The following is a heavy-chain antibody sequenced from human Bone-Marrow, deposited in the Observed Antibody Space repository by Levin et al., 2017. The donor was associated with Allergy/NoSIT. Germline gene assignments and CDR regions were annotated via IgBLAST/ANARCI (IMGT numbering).Heavy chain of an antibody. Sequence: SVKVSCKASGFIFSDSAVQWVRQARGQRLEWIGWIIVGGGDTIYDQRFQDRVTITSDMSTGTAYLELSSLRSEDTAVDYCAAGRLGGWLRFGFWGQGTLVTVSS. J-gene: IGHJ4*02. CDR2: IIVGGGDT. CDR3: AAGRLGGWLRFGF. CDR1: GFIFSDSA. V-gene: IGHV1-58*01. D-gene: IGHD5-12*01.